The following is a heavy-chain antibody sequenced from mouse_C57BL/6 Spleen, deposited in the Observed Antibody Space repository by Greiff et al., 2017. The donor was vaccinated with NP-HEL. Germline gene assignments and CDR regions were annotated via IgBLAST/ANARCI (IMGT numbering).Heavy chain of an antibody. D-gene: IGHD1-1*01. J-gene: IGHJ2*01. V-gene: IGHV1-69*01. CDR3: ATKTHYLSPFDY. CDR2: IDPSDSYT. Sequence: QVQLQQPGAELVMPGASVKLSCKASGYTFTSYWMHWVKQRPGQGLEWIGEIDPSDSYTNYNHKFKGKSTLTVYNSSSTAYMQLSSLTSADSAVYYCATKTHYLSPFDYWGQGTTLTVSS. CDR1: GYTFTSYW.